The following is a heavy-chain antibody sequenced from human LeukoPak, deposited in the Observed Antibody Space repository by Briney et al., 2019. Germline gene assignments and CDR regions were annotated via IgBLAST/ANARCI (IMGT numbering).Heavy chain of an antibody. CDR1: GFTFSRHA. CDR3: AKGDDIGKHPTRAYYFDT. D-gene: IGHD5-24*01. J-gene: IGHJ4*02. CDR2: IGLNSVNT. Sequence: GGSLRLSCAASGFTFSRHAMSWVRQAPGKRLDWVSTIGLNSVNTLCAESVQGRFSISRDNSKNTLDLQIDNLRVDDTAVYYCAKGDDIGKHPTRAYYFDTWGQGTLVTVSS. V-gene: IGHV3-23*01.